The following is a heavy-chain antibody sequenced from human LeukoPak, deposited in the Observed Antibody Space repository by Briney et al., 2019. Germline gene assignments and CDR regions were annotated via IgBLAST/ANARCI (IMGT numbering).Heavy chain of an antibody. V-gene: IGHV3-23*01. CDR1: GFTFSSYA. CDR2: ISGSGGST. J-gene: IGHJ6*03. CDR3: AKAGSGYYPYYYYYYMDV. Sequence: GGSLRLSCAASGFTFSSYAMSWVRQAPGKGLEWVSAISGSGGSTYYADSVKGRFTISRDNSKNTLYLQMNSLRAEDTAVYYCAKAGSGYYPYYYYYYMDVWGKGTTVTVSS. D-gene: IGHD3-22*01.